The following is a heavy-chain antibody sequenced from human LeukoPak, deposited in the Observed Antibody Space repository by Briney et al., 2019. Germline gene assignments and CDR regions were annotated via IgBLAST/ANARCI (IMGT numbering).Heavy chain of an antibody. D-gene: IGHD2-21*01. J-gene: IGHJ5*02. CDR2: IYTSGST. V-gene: IGHV4-61*02. CDR3: ARAPQRSYQHNWFDP. Sequence: SQTLSLTCTVSGGSISSGSYYWSWIRQPTGKGLEWIGRIYTSGSTNYNPSLKSRVTISVDTSKNQFSLKLSSVTAADTAVYYCARAPQRSYQHNWFDPWGQGTLVTVSS. CDR1: GGSISSGSYY.